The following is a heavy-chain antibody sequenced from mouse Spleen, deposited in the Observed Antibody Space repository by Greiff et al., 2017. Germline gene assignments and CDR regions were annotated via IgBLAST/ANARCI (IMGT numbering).Heavy chain of an antibody. CDR2: ISSGGSYT. Sequence: EVQGVESGGGLVKPGGSLKLSCAASGFTFSSYAMSWVRQTPEKRLEWVATISSGGSYTYYPDSVKGRFTISRDNAKNTLYLQMSSLRSEDTAMYYCARPSYYGSSYWYFDVWGAGTTVTVSS. D-gene: IGHD1-2*01. CDR1: GFTFSSYA. J-gene: IGHJ1*01. CDR3: ARPSYYGSSYWYFDV. V-gene: IGHV5-9-3*01.